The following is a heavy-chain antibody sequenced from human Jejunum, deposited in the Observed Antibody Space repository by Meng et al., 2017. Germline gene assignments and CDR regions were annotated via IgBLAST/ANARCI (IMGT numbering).Heavy chain of an antibody. CDR2: VFHSGTP. J-gene: IGHJ4*02. V-gene: IGHV4-4*02. CDR1: GGSITSTKG. D-gene: IGHD2-21*01. CDR3: ASRPVGIRTYYFDC. Sequence: QGQLQASGPRLVKPSGTLSLTCAVSGGSITSTKGWSWVRQTPGKGLEWIGEVFHSGTPNYNPSLMSRLTMSVDKSKNQFSLNLTSVTAADTAVYYCASRPVGIRTYYFDCWGQGTLVTVSS.